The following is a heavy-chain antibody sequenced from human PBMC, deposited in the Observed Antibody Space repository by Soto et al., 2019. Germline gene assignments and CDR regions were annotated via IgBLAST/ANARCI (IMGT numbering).Heavy chain of an antibody. V-gene: IGHV6-1*01. CDR1: GDSVSSNSAA. J-gene: IGHJ3*02. Sequence: QSQTLSLTCAISGDSVSSNSAAWNWIRQSPSRGLEWLGRTYYRSKWYNDYAVSVKSRITINPDTSKNQFSLQLNSVTPEDTAVYYCARAGLTFVVVTDHDAFDIWGQGTMVTVSS. D-gene: IGHD2-21*02. CDR2: TYYRSKWYN. CDR3: ARAGLTFVVVTDHDAFDI.